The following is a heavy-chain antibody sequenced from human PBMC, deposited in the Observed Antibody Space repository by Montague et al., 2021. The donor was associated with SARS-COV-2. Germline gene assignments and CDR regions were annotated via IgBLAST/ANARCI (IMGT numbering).Heavy chain of an antibody. CDR1: GFTLSNYG. CDR2: MWYDGGDK. V-gene: IGHV3-33*01. Sequence: SLRLSCAASGFTLSNYGIHWVRQAPGKGLEWVAVMWYDGGDKYYADSVKGRFTMSRDKSKNAVYLQMSSLRVEDTAVYNCAREYDTNGYYYYGMDVWGQGTTVTVSS. J-gene: IGHJ6*02. D-gene: IGHD2-8*01. CDR3: AREYDTNGYYYYGMDV.